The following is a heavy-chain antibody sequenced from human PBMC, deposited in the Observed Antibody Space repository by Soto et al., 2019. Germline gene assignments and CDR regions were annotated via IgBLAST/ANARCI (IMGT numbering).Heavy chain of an antibody. CDR1: GYPVTAYY. CDR3: ARGGGVGVAGSAAFDM. V-gene: IGHV1-2*02. J-gene: IGHJ3*02. D-gene: IGHD3-3*01. Sequence: QLHLVQSGAVVKKPGASVTVSCSASGYPVTAYYMHWVRQAPGRGLEWMGGINPATGAAKYTQTFQGRVTLTRDTSTGTGFMEPSGLTSEDTAVFYCARGGGVGVAGSAAFDMWGQGTLVTVSS. CDR2: INPATGAA.